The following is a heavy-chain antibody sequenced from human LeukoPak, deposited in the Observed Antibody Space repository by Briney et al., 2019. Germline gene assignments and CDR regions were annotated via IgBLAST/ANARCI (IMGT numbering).Heavy chain of an antibody. CDR2: IYYSGST. J-gene: IGHJ4*02. CDR1: GGSISSSSYY. V-gene: IGHV4-39*07. D-gene: IGHD6-13*01. Sequence: SETLSLTCTVSGGSISSSSYYWGWIRQPPGKGLEWIGSIYYSGSTYYNPSLKSRVTISVDTSKNQFSLKLSSVTAADTAVYYCARDGEVASAAGMWLNFDYWGQGTLVTVSS. CDR3: ARDGEVASAAGMWLNFDY.